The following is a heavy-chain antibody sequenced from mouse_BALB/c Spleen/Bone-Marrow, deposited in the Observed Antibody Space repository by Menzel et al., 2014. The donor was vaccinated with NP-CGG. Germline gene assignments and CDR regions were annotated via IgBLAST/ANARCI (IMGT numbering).Heavy chain of an antibody. V-gene: IGHV5-17*02. J-gene: IGHJ3*01. CDR2: ISSGSSTI. D-gene: IGHD2-1*01. CDR1: GFTFSSFG. Sequence: DVMLVESGGGLVQPGGSRKLSCAASGFTFSSFGMHWVRQASEKGLEWVAYISSGSSTIYYADTVKGRFTISRDNPKNTLFLQMTSLRSEDTAMYYCARGGNFAWFAYWGQGTLVTVSA. CDR3: ARGGNFAWFAY.